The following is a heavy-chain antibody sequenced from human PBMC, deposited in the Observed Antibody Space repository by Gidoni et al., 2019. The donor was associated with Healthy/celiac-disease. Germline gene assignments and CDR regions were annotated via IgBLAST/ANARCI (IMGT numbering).Heavy chain of an antibody. CDR1: GASISSSSYY. J-gene: IGHJ4*02. CDR3: ASASYDSSGYYYYFDY. D-gene: IGHD3-22*01. CDR2: IYYSGST. Sequence: QLQLQESGPGLVKPSETLSLTCTVPGASISSSSYYWGWIRQPPGKGLEWIGSIYYSGSTYYNPSLKSRVTISVDTSKNQFSLKLSSVTAADTAVYYCASASYDSSGYYYYFDYWGQGTLVTVSS. V-gene: IGHV4-39*01.